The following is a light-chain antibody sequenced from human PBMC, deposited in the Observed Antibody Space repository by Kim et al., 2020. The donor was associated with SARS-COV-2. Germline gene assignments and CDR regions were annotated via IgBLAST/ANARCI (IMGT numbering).Light chain of an antibody. V-gene: IGLV2-8*01. CDR2: EVS. CDR3: CSYAGINTYV. Sequence: QSALTQPPSASGSPGQSVTISCTGTSSDVGAYNYVSWYQQHPGKAPKLIISEVSKRPSGVPDRFSGSKSSNTASLTVSGLQTDDEADYYCCSYAGINTYVFGTGTKVTVL. CDR1: SSDVGAYNY. J-gene: IGLJ1*01.